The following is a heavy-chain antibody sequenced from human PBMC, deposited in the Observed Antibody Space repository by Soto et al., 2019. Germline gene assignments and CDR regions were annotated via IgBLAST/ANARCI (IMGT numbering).Heavy chain of an antibody. CDR1: GDSISSSSYY. CDR3: AKRAPLYGSGSSRFDP. CDR2: INYSGST. V-gene: IGHV4-39*01. D-gene: IGHD3-10*01. J-gene: IGHJ5*02. Sequence: QLQLRKSSPGLVKPSETLSLTCNVSGDSISSSSYYWGWIRQPPGKGLEWIGTINYSGSTSYNPSLKSRVTISVDTSNNQFSLRLRSVTAADTAVYYCAKRAPLYGSGSSRFDPWGQGALVTVSS.